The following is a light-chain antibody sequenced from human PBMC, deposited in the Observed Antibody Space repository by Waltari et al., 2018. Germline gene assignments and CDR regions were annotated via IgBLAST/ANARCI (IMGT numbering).Light chain of an antibody. CDR1: QSVSSN. V-gene: IGKV3-15*01. CDR2: GAS. Sequence: EIVMTPSPATLSVSPGEGATLPCRASQSVSSNLAWYQHKPGQAPRLLIYGASTRATGIPARFSGSGSGTEFTLTISSLQSEDFAFYYCQQYNNWPPEDTFGQGTKLEIK. J-gene: IGKJ2*01. CDR3: QQYNNWPPEDT.